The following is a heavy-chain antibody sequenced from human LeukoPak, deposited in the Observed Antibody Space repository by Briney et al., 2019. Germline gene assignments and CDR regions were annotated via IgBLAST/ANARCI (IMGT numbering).Heavy chain of an antibody. CDR3: ARVWIRDYMDV. J-gene: IGHJ6*03. CDR1: GFSFRSYA. D-gene: IGHD1-1*01. CDR2: ITADGGST. Sequence: PGGSLRLSCAVSGFSFRSYAMSWVRQAPGKGLEWVAAITADGGSTHYTTSVKGRFIISRDTPKYTLSLQMNNLRAEDTAVYFCARVWIRDYMDVWGEGTTVSVSS. V-gene: IGHV3-23*01.